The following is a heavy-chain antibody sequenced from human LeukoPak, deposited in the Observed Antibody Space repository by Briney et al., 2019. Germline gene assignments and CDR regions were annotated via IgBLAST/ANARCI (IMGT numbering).Heavy chain of an antibody. CDR3: ARLKGRPPFDYDSSGRRGDWYFDL. CDR1: GYSISSGFY. CDR2: ISHSGST. D-gene: IGHD3-22*01. V-gene: IGHV4-38-2*02. Sequence: SETLSLTCTVSGYSISSGFYWGWIRQPPGKGLEWIGSISHSGSTYYNPSLKSRVTISVDTSKNQFSLKLSSVTAADTAVYYCARLKGRPPFDYDSSGRRGDWYFDLWGRGTLVTVSS. J-gene: IGHJ2*01.